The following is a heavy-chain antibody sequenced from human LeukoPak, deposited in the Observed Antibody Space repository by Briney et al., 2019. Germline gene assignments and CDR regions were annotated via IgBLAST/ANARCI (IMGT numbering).Heavy chain of an antibody. Sequence: PSETLSLTCTVSGGSISSYYWSWIRQPPGKGLEWIGYIYYSGSTNYNPSLKSRVTISVDTSKNQFSLKLSSVTAADTAVYYCARGRPTTSIAAAGVNWFDPWGQGTLVTVSS. CDR1: GGSISSYY. V-gene: IGHV4-59*01. CDR3: ARGRPTTSIAAAGVNWFDP. J-gene: IGHJ5*02. D-gene: IGHD6-13*01. CDR2: IYYSGST.